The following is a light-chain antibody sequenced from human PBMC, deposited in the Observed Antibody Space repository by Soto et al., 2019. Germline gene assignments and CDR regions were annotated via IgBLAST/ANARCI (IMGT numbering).Light chain of an antibody. CDR2: KAS. CDR3: QQYESYWT. CDR1: LSIGSY. J-gene: IGKJ1*01. Sequence: DIQMTQSPSTLSASVGDRVTITCRASLSIGSYLAWYQQKPGKAPNLLIYKASSLESGVPSRFSGSGSGTEFTLTIRSLQPDDFATYYCQQYESYWTFGQGTKV. V-gene: IGKV1-5*03.